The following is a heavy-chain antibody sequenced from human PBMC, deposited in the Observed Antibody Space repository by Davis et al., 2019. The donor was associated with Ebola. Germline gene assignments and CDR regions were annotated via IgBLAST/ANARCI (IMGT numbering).Heavy chain of an antibody. Sequence: ETLSLTCAVYGGSFSGYYWSWIRQPPGKALEWLAHIFSNDEKSYSTSLKSRLTISKDTSKSQVVLTMTNMDPVDTATYYCARIIRYQLLFVDYWGQGTLVTVSS. CDR3: ARIIRYQLLFVDY. D-gene: IGHD2-2*01. V-gene: IGHV2-26*01. CDR1: GGSFSGYYW. CDR2: IFSNDEK. J-gene: IGHJ4*02.